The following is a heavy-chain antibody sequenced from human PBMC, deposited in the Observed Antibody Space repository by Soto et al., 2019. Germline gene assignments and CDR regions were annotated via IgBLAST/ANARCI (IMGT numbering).Heavy chain of an antibody. CDR2: INHSGST. Sequence: QVQLQQWGAGLLKPSETLSLTCAVYGGSFSGYYWSWIRQPPGKGLEWIGEINHSGSTNYNPSLKSRVTISVDPSKNQFSLKLSSVTAADTAVYYCARAGLAAADNWFDPGGKGTLVTVSA. CDR3: ARAGLAAADNWFDP. D-gene: IGHD6-13*01. V-gene: IGHV4-34*01. J-gene: IGHJ5*02. CDR1: GGSFSGYY.